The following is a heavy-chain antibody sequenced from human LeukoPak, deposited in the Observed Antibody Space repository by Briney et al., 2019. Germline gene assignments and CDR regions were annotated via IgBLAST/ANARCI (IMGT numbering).Heavy chain of an antibody. V-gene: IGHV3-23*01. CDR3: ARVMGRYCSSTSCYVDH. D-gene: IGHD2-2*01. CDR2: IRGSGETT. Sequence: GGSLRLSCVASGFPFSAYAMSWVRQAPGKGLEWVSGIRGSGETTYYAESVKGRFTISRDNSKNTLYLQMNSLRAEDTAVYYCARVMGRYCSSTSCYVDHWGQGTLVTVSS. CDR1: GFPFSAYA. J-gene: IGHJ4*02.